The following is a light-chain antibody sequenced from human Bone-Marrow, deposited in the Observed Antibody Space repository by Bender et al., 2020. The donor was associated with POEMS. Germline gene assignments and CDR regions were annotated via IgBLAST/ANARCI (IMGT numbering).Light chain of an antibody. V-gene: IGLV3-27*01. Sequence: SYELTQPSSVPVSPGQTARITCSGDVLAKKYVRWFQQRPGQAPVVVVHDDSVRPSGVPDRFSGSKSGTSASLAISGLRSEDEADYYCAAWDDDLSGRGVFGGGTKLTVL. CDR3: AAWDDDLSGRGV. CDR2: DDS. J-gene: IGLJ3*02. CDR1: VLAKKY.